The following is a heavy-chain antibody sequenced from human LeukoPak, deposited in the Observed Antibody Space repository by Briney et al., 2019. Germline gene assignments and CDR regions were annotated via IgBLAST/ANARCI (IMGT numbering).Heavy chain of an antibody. CDR3: AKALYSSSWYPTTSDY. J-gene: IGHJ4*02. Sequence: PGGSLRLSCAASGFTFSSYGMHWVRQAPGKGLEWVAFIRYDGSKKYYADSVKGRFTISRDNSKNTLYLQMNSLRAEDTAVYYCAKALYSSSWYPTTSDYWGQGTLVTVSS. V-gene: IGHV3-30*02. CDR2: IRYDGSKK. D-gene: IGHD6-13*01. CDR1: GFTFSSYG.